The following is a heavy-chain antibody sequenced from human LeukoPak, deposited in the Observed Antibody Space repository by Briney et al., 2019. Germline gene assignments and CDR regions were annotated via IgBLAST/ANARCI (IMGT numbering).Heavy chain of an antibody. D-gene: IGHD3-9*01. V-gene: IGHV1-2*02. CDR1: GYTFTSYY. CDR3: ARPPKYYDILTGYSGYMDV. Sequence: GASVKVSCKASGYTFTSYYMHWVRQAPGQGLEWMGWINPNSGGTNYAQKFQGRVTMTRDTSISTAYMELSRLRSDDTAVYYCARPPKYYDILTGYSGYMDVWGKGTTVTVSS. J-gene: IGHJ6*03. CDR2: INPNSGGT.